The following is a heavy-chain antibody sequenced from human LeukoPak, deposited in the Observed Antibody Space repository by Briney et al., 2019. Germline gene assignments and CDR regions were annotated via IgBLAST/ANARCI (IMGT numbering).Heavy chain of an antibody. CDR2: IIPILGIA. D-gene: IGHD1-26*01. V-gene: IGHV1-69*04. CDR1: GGTFSSYA. J-gene: IGHJ3*02. CDR3: ARAWWELSTGHAFDI. Sequence: GASVKVSCKASGGTFSSYAISWVRQAPGQGLEWMGRIIPILGIANYAQKSQGRVTITADKSTSTAYMELRSLRSDDTAVYYCARAWWELSTGHAFDIWGQGTMVTVSS.